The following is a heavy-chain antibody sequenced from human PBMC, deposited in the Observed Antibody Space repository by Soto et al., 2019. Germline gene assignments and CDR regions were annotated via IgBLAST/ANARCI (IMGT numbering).Heavy chain of an antibody. Sequence: SETLSLTCAVYGGSFSGYYWSWIRQPPGKGLEWIGEINHSGSTNYNPSLKSRVTISVDTSKNQFSLKLSSVTAADTAVYYCARRRLVVAATDSHRSGNNLTYFDYWGQGTLVTVSS. CDR2: INHSGST. J-gene: IGHJ4*02. V-gene: IGHV4-34*01. CDR3: ARRRLVVAATDSHRSGNNLTYFDY. CDR1: GGSFSGYY. D-gene: IGHD2-15*01.